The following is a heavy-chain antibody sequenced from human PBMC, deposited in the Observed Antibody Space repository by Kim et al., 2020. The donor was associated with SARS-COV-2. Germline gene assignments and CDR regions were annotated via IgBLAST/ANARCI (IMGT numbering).Heavy chain of an antibody. CDR1: GGSLSSSTYY. CDR2: IYYTGST. J-gene: IGHJ3*02. Sequence: SETLSLTCTVSGGSLSSSTYYWAWIGQPPGKGLGWIATIYYTGSTYYSPSLRSRVTISIDKPKNQFSLKLSSVTAADTAVYYCARGRGAFYFDTGGYDAFDIWGRGTLVTVSS. V-gene: IGHV4-39*07. CDR3: ARGRGAFYFDTGGYDAFDI. D-gene: IGHD3-22*01.